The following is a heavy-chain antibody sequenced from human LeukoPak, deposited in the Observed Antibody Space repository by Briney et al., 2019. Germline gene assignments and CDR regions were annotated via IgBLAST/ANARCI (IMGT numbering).Heavy chain of an antibody. CDR1: GYTFTSYG. D-gene: IGHD1-26*01. CDR2: INPNSGGT. J-gene: IGHJ4*02. CDR3: ARGRIYSGSSPFWF. Sequence: GASVKVSCKASGYTFTSYGISWVRQAPGQGLEWMGWINPNSGGTNYAQKFQGRVTMTRDTSISTAYMELSRLRSDDTAVYYCARGRIYSGSSPFWFWGQGTLVTVSS. V-gene: IGHV1-2*02.